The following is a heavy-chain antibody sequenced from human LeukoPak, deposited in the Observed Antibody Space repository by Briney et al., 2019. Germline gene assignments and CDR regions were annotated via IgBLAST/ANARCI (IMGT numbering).Heavy chain of an antibody. V-gene: IGHV4-31*03. CDR3: ARCLSDAFDI. J-gene: IGHJ3*02. CDR1: GGSISSGGYY. CDR2: IYYSGST. Sequence: SETLSLTCTVSGGSISSGGYYWSWIRQHPVKGLEWIGYIYYSGSTYYNPSLKSRVTISVDTSKNQFSLKLSSVTAADTAVYYCARCLSDAFDIWGQGTMVTVSS.